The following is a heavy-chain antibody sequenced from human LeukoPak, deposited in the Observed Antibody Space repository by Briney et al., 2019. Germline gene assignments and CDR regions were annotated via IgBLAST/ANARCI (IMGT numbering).Heavy chain of an antibody. V-gene: IGHV3-53*01. J-gene: IGHJ6*03. Sequence: GGSLRLSCAASGFTVSSSYMSWVRQAPGKGLEWVSVIYSGGSTYYADSVKGRFTISRDNAKNSLYLQMNSLRAEDTAVYYCAREQGMGGIHYYYYMDVWGKGTTVTVSS. CDR3: AREQGMGGIHYYYYMDV. CDR2: IYSGGST. D-gene: IGHD3-16*01. CDR1: GFTVSSSY.